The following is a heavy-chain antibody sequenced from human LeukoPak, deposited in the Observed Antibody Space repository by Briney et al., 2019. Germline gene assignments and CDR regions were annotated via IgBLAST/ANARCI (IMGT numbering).Heavy chain of an antibody. V-gene: IGHV1-69*13. CDR2: IILIFGTA. D-gene: IGHD2-8*01. Sequence: SVKVSCKASGGTFTKYISWVRQAPGQGLEWMGGIILIFGTANYAQKFQGRVTITADESTSTAYMELSSLRSEDTAVYYCAGSLGYCTSNVCYLKYWGQGTLVTVSS. CDR3: AGSLGYCTSNVCYLKY. CDR1: GGTFTKY. J-gene: IGHJ4*02.